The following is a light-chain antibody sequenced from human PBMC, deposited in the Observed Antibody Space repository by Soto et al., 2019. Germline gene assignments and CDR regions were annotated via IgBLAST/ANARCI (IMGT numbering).Light chain of an antibody. V-gene: IGLV2-14*01. CDR3: SSYTSSSPLDV. CDR2: DVS. J-gene: IGLJ1*01. CDR1: SSDVGGYNY. Sequence: QSALTQPASVSGSPGQSITISCTGTSSDVGGYNYVSWYQQHPGKAPKLMIYDVSNRPSGVSNRFSGSKSGNTASLTISGLQAEDEADYYCSSYTSSSPLDVFGPGTKVTV.